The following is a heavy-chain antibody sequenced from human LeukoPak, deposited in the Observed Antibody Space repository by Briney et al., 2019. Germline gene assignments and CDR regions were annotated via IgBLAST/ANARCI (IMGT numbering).Heavy chain of an antibody. CDR3: ARLVDTAMVSH. J-gene: IGHJ4*02. CDR1: GGPISSYY. D-gene: IGHD5-18*01. Sequence: SETLSLTCTVSGGPISSYYWSWIRQPPGKGLEWIGYIYYSGSTNYNPSLKSRVTISVDTSKNQFSLKLSSVTAADTAVYYCARLVDTAMVSHWGQGTLVTVSS. CDR2: IYYSGST. V-gene: IGHV4-59*08.